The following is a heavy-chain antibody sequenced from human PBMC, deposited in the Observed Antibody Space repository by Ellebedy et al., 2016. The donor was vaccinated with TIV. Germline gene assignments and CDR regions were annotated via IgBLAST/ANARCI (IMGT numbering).Heavy chain of an antibody. D-gene: IGHD3-22*01. CDR1: GYTFTSYT. CDR3: ARDKLATSTGYYYNWLDP. Sequence: ASVKVSCKASGYTFTSYTISWVRQAPGQGLEWMGWISAYNGNTKYAQKLQGRVTMTRDSSISTAYMELSSLTSDDTAVYFCARDKLATSTGYYYNWLDPWGQGTLVTVSS. CDR2: ISAYNGNT. V-gene: IGHV1-18*04. J-gene: IGHJ5*02.